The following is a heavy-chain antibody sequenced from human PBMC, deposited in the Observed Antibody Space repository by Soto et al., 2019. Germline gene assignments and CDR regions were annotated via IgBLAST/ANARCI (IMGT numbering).Heavy chain of an antibody. D-gene: IGHD1-26*01. CDR1: DGPISSGDYY. J-gene: IGHJ4*02. CDR3: AREAYGWELQGLPDY. CDR2: IYYSGST. Sequence: PSETLFLTCPISDGPISSGDYYWRWIRQHPGKALEWIGYIYYSGSTYYNPSLKSRVTISVDTSKNQFSLKLSSVTAADTAVYYCAREAYGWELQGLPDYWGQGTLVTFSS. V-gene: IGHV4-30-4*01.